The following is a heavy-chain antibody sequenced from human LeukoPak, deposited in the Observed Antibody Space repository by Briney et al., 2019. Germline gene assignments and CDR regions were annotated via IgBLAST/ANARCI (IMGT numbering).Heavy chain of an antibody. Sequence: PEGSLRLSCAASGFTFSGSAMHWVRQASGKGLEWVGRIRSKANSYATAYAASVKGRFTISRDDSKNTAYLQMNSLKTEDTAVYYCTSGRSGYADYWGQGTLVTVSS. CDR1: GFTFSGSA. CDR3: TSGRSGYADY. CDR2: IRSKANSYAT. D-gene: IGHD5-12*01. V-gene: IGHV3-73*01. J-gene: IGHJ4*02.